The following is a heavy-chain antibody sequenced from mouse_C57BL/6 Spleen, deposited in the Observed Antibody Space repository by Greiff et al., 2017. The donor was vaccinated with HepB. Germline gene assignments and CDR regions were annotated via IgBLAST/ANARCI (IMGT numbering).Heavy chain of an antibody. D-gene: IGHD2-2*01. Sequence: DVQLVESGAELVKPGASVKLSCTASGFNIKDYSMHWVKQRTEQGLEWIGRIDPEDGETKYAPKFQGKATITADTSSNTAYLQLSSLTSEDTAVYYCARPPYGYDGVYYFDYWGQGTTLTVSS. CDR1: GFNIKDYS. V-gene: IGHV14-2*01. J-gene: IGHJ2*01. CDR2: IDPEDGET. CDR3: ARPPYGYDGVYYFDY.